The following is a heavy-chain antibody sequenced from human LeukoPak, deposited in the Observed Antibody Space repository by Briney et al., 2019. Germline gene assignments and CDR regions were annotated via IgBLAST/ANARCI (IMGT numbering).Heavy chain of an antibody. Sequence: SQTLSLTCTVSGGSISSGSYYWSWIRQPAGKGLEWIGRIYTSGSTNYNPSLKSRVTISVDTSKNQFSLKLSSVTAADTAVYYCARVDYYDSSGYYWYFDLWGRGTLVTVCS. D-gene: IGHD3-22*01. J-gene: IGHJ2*01. V-gene: IGHV4-61*02. CDR1: GGSISSGSYY. CDR3: ARVDYYDSSGYYWYFDL. CDR2: IYTSGST.